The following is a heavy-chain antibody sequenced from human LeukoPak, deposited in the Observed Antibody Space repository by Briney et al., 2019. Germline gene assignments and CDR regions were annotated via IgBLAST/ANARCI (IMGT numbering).Heavy chain of an antibody. V-gene: IGHV3-21*04. CDR3: AKGLFSAFDKYLDS. J-gene: IGHJ4*02. D-gene: IGHD5-12*01. CDR2: ISATRSDK. Sequence: GGSLRLSCADPGFDFESYTMTWVRQAPGKGLEWVSLISATRSDKNYAESVSGRFTITRDNAKNSLFLQIDSLIVKDTAIYYCAKGLFSAFDKYLDSWGQGTLVTVSS. CDR1: GFDFESYT.